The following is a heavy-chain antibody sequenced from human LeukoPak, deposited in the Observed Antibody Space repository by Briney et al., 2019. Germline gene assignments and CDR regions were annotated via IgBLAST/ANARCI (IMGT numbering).Heavy chain of an antibody. CDR3: ARRLCGGDCYSTFSY. Sequence: KPSETLSFTRAVYGGSFSGYYWSWIRQPPGKGLEWIGEINHSGSTNYNPSLKSRVTISVDTSKNQFSLKLSSVTAADTAVYYCARRLCGGDCYSTFSYWGQGTLVTVSS. CDR1: GGSFSGYY. D-gene: IGHD2-21*02. J-gene: IGHJ4*02. CDR2: INHSGST. V-gene: IGHV4-34*01.